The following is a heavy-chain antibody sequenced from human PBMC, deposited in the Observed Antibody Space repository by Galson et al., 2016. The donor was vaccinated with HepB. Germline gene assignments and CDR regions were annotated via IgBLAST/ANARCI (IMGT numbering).Heavy chain of an antibody. D-gene: IGHD3-16*01. CDR3: ARVRGGPVIGRDAFAV. J-gene: IGHJ3*01. V-gene: IGHV3-23*01. CDR2: ISGRDGTT. Sequence: SLRLSCAASGFTFSSYAMSWFRQAPGKGLEWVSAISGRDGTTQYADSVKGRFIISRDNSENSLYLQMNSLRAEDTAVYYCARVRGGPVIGRDAFAVWGQGTMVTVSS. CDR1: GFTFSSYA.